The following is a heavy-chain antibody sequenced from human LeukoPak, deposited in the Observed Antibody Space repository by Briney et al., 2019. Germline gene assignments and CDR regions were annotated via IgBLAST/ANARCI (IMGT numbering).Heavy chain of an antibody. D-gene: IGHD6-13*01. Sequence: GGSLRLSCAVSGFTYDDYGMSWVRHAPGKGLEWVTGINWNGGNTGYADSVKGRFTISRDNAKNSLYLQMNSLRAEDTALYYCARIRRGSSSWYYFDAWGQGTLVTVSS. V-gene: IGHV3-20*04. CDR1: GFTYDDYG. CDR2: INWNGGNT. J-gene: IGHJ4*02. CDR3: ARIRRGSSSWYYFDA.